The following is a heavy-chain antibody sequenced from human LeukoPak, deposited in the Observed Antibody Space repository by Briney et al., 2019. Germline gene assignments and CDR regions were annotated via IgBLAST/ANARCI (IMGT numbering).Heavy chain of an antibody. Sequence: SETLSLTCTVSGGSISSYYWSWIRQPPGKGLEWIGYIYYSGSTNYNPSLKSRVTISVGTSKNQFSLKLSSVTAADTAVYYCARGHIGSGSSPESSWYYFDYWGQGTLVTVSS. CDR3: ARGHIGSGSSPESSWYYFDY. D-gene: IGHD3-10*01. J-gene: IGHJ4*02. CDR1: GGSISSYY. V-gene: IGHV4-59*08. CDR2: IYYSGST.